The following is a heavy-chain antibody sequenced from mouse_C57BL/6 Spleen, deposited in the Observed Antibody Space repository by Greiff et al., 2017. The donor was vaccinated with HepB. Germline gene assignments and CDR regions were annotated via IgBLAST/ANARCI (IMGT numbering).Heavy chain of an antibody. CDR3: ALYFQGSYFDY. CDR1: GYTFTDYY. J-gene: IGHJ2*01. Sequence: EVQLQQSGPELVKPGASVKISCKASGYTFTDYYMNWVKQSHGKSLEWIGDINPNNGGTSYNQKFKGKATLTVDKSSSTAYMELRSLTSEDSAVYDCALYFQGSYFDYWGQGTTLTVSS. V-gene: IGHV1-26*01. D-gene: IGHD2-3*01. CDR2: INPNNGGT.